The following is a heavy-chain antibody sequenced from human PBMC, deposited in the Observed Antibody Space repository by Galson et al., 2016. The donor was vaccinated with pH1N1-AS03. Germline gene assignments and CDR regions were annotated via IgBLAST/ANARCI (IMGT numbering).Heavy chain of an antibody. CDR3: ARAVRHIGTTET. CDR1: GFTFSSYE. Sequence: PLRLSCAASGFTFSSYEMNWVRQAPGKGLEWVSYITSSGSTIYNADSVKGRFTISRDNAKNSLYLQMNSLRDEDAGVYYCARAVRHIGTTETWGQGTLVTVSS. CDR2: ITSSGSTI. J-gene: IGHJ5*02. V-gene: IGHV3-48*03. D-gene: IGHD1-7*01.